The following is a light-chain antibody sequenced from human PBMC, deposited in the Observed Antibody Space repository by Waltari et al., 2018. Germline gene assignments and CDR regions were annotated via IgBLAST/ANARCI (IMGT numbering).Light chain of an antibody. J-gene: IGKJ4*01. V-gene: IGKV4-1*01. CDR1: QSVLDSSNNKND. CDR3: QQYLSTPRT. Sequence: DIVMTQSPDSLAVSLGERATIKCESSQSVLDSSNNKNDLAWYQQKPGQTPKLLIYWASTRESGVPDRISGSGSGTDFTLTISSLQAEDVAVYFCQQYLSTPRTFGGGTKVEIK. CDR2: WAS.